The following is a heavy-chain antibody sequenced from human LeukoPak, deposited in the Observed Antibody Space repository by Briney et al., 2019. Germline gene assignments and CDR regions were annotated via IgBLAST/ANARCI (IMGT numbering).Heavy chain of an antibody. Sequence: PGGSLRLSCAASGFTFSSYSMNWVRQAPGKGLEWVSSNSSSSSYIYYADSVKGRFTISRDNAKNSLYLQMNSLRAEDTAVYYCARDSVLRFLEWSYTGDYWGQGTLVTVSS. D-gene: IGHD3-3*01. V-gene: IGHV3-21*01. CDR2: NSSSSSYI. CDR1: GFTFSSYS. J-gene: IGHJ4*02. CDR3: ARDSVLRFLEWSYTGDY.